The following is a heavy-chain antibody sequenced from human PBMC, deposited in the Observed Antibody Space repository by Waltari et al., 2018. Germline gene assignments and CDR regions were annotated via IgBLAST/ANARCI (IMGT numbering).Heavy chain of an antibody. CDR1: GFTVSSNS. CDR2: SYSGGST. D-gene: IGHD6-19*01. Sequence: EVQLVESGGGLIKPGGSLRLSCAASGFTVSSNSMSWVRQAPGKGLEWVSVSYSGGSTYYADSVKGRFTISRDNAKNSLYLQMNSLRAEDTAVYYCARDWQWLAPSYFDYWGQGTLVTVSS. CDR3: ARDWQWLAPSYFDY. J-gene: IGHJ4*02. V-gene: IGHV3-53*01.